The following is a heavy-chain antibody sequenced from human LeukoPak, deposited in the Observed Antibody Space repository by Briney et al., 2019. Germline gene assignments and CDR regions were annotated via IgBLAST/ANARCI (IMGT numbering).Heavy chain of an antibody. CDR3: AREEHRLAAAGTSAFDL. CDR2: INRDGGLT. Sequence: GGSLRLSCAASGFTFSEYWMHWVRQAPGKGLAWVSHINRDGGLTNYADSVKGRFTVSRDNARNILYLQMDSPRAEDTARYFCAREEHRLAAAGTSAFDLGGQGTLVTVSP. CDR1: GFTFSEYW. D-gene: IGHD6-13*01. V-gene: IGHV3-74*01. J-gene: IGHJ3*01.